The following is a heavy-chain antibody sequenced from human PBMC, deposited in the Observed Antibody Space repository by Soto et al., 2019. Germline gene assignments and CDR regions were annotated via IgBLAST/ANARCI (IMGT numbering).Heavy chain of an antibody. Sequence: GGSLRLSCAASGFTFSSYGMHWVRQAPGKGLEWVSSISSTTNYIYYGDSMKGRFTISRDNAKNSLYLEMNSLRAEDTAVYYCERESEDLTSKFDYWGQGTLVTVSS. CDR2: ISSTTNYI. J-gene: IGHJ4*02. V-gene: IGHV3-21*06. CDR1: GFTFSSYG. CDR3: ERESEDLTSKFDY.